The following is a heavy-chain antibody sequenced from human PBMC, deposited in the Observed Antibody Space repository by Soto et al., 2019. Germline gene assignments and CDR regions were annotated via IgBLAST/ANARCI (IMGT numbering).Heavy chain of an antibody. CDR3: ARGPYYDFWKGFAHFDY. Sequence: QVQLEQSGAEVKKPGSSVKVPCKTSGDTFNIYAISWVRQAPGQGLEWMGWIISVFGTPSYAQKFRDRVTITADESTSTAHMELRSLTSEDTAVYYCARGPYYDFWKGFAHFDYWGQETLVTVSS. J-gene: IGHJ4*02. V-gene: IGHV1-69*01. CDR2: IISVFGTP. D-gene: IGHD3-3*01. CDR1: GDTFNIYA.